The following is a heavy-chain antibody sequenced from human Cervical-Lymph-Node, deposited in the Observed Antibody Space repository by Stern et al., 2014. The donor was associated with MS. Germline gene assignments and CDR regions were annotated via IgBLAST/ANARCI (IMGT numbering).Heavy chain of an antibody. CDR2: INPSGGST. V-gene: IGHV1-46*01. CDR1: GYTFTSYY. J-gene: IGHJ4*02. Sequence: VHLVESVAEVKKPGASVKVSCKASGYTFTSYYMHWVRHAPGQGLEWMGIINPSGGSTSYAQKFQGRVTMTRDTSTSTVYMELSSLRSEDTAVYYCARGWDVLRYFDWLLNYWGQGTLVTVSS. D-gene: IGHD3-9*01. CDR3: ARGWDVLRYFDWLLNY.